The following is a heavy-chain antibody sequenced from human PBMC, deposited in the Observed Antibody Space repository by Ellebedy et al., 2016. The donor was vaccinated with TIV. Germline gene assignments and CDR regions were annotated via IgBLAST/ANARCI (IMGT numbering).Heavy chain of an antibody. V-gene: IGHV1-3*04. CDR1: GYTFALYT. Sequence: AASVKVSCKASGYTFALYTMHWVRQAPGQRREGLGWMNTDTGNTEYSQNFQGRVTFTTDTAASTVYMSLSSLISEDTAVYYCAKDRGGTGDFDYWGQGTLVTVSS. CDR2: MNTDTGNT. CDR3: AKDRGGTGDFDY. D-gene: IGHD3-16*01. J-gene: IGHJ4*02.